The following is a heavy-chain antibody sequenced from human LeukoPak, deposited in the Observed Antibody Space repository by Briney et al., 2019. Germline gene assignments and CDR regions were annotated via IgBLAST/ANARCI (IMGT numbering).Heavy chain of an antibody. D-gene: IGHD3-22*01. V-gene: IGHV1-46*01. CDR2: INPSGGST. Sequence: ASVKVSCKASGYTFTSYYMHWVRQAPGQGLEWMGIINPSGGSTSYAQKFQGRVTMTRDTSTSTVYMELSSLRSEDTAVYYCARTYDSSGYYSPSFDYRGQGTLVTVSS. J-gene: IGHJ4*02. CDR1: GYTFTSYY. CDR3: ARTYDSSGYYSPSFDY.